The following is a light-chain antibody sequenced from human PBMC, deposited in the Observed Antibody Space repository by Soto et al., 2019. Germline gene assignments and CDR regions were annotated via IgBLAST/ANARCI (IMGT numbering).Light chain of an antibody. CDR3: AAWDDSLNGVV. J-gene: IGLJ2*01. V-gene: IGLV1-44*01. Sequence: QAVVTQPPSASGTPGQRVTISCSGSSSNIGDYHVHWYKQLPGAAPKVLIHSSHQRPSGVPDRFSGSKSGTSASLAISGLQSEDEADYYCAAWDDSLNGVVFGGGTKLTVL. CDR2: SSH. CDR1: SSNIGDYH.